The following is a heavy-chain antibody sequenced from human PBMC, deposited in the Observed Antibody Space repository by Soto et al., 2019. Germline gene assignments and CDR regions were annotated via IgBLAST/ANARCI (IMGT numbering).Heavy chain of an antibody. Sequence: QVQLVQSGAEVKKPGASVKVSCKASGYTFTNYAFSWVRQAPGQGLEWMGWISAYNGNTNYPQKLRGRVTMTTDTSTSTAYMELRSLRSDDTAVDYCSRDLAAAGPFDCWGQGTLVTVSS. D-gene: IGHD6-13*01. CDR1: GYTFTNYA. CDR2: ISAYNGNT. CDR3: SRDLAAAGPFDC. J-gene: IGHJ4*02. V-gene: IGHV1-18*01.